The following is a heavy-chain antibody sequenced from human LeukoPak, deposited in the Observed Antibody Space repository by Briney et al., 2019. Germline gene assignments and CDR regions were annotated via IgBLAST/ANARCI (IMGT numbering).Heavy chain of an antibody. Sequence: GGSLRLSCVASGFTFSSYWMHWVRQAPGKGLVWVSRINSDGSTTTYADSVKGRFTISRDNAKNTVHLQMDSLTVEDTAVYYCAVSNWMDPWGQGTLVTVSS. CDR1: GFTFSSYW. CDR2: INSDGSTT. V-gene: IGHV3-74*01. CDR3: AVSNWMDP. J-gene: IGHJ5*02.